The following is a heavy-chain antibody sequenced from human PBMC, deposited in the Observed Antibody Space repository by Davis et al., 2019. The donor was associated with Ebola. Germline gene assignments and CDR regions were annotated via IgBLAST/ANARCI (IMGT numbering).Heavy chain of an antibody. Sequence: GESLKISCAASGFTFSNYGMHWVRQAPGKGLEVVAVISYDGSSKYYADSVKGRFTISRDNSKSTLYLQMNSLRAEDTAVYYCAKGTNRIAVAGIGENYWGQGTLVTVSS. D-gene: IGHD6-19*01. J-gene: IGHJ4*02. CDR1: GFTFSNYG. CDR3: AKGTNRIAVAGIGENY. CDR2: ISYDGSSK. V-gene: IGHV3-30*18.